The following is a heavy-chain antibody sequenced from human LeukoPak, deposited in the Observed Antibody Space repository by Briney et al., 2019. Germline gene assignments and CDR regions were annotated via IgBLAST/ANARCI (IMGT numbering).Heavy chain of an antibody. D-gene: IGHD5-18*01. CDR1: GFTFSSYW. CDR3: ARDTGSSIQLWLPLDY. CDR2: INSDGSST. J-gene: IGHJ4*02. Sequence: GGSLRLSCAASGFTFSSYWMHWVRQAPGKGLVWVSRINSDGSSTSYADSVKGRFTISRDNAKNTLYLQMNSLRAEDTAVYYCARDTGSSIQLWLPLDYWGQGTLVTVSS. V-gene: IGHV3-74*01.